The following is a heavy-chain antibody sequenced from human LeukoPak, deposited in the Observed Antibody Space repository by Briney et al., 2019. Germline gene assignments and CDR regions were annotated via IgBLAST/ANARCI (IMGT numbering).Heavy chain of an antibody. CDR1: GGSISSSSYY. D-gene: IGHD6-13*01. Sequence: SETLSLTCTVSGGSISSSSYYWGWIRQPPGKGLEWIGSIYYSGSTYYNPSLKSRVTISVDTSKNQFSLKLSSVTAADTAVYYCARAYSSSWYRYYYYYYYMDVWAKGPRSPSP. J-gene: IGHJ6*03. V-gene: IGHV4-39*07. CDR3: ARAYSSSWYRYYYYYYYMDV. CDR2: IYYSGST.